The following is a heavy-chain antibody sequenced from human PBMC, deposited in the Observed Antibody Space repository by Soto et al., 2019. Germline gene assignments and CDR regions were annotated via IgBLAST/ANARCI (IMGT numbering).Heavy chain of an antibody. CDR2: MNPNSGNT. CDR3: SRGRVAAAGFSRWFEP. J-gene: IGHJ5*02. Sequence: QVQLVQSGAEVKKPGASVKVSCKASGYTFTSYDINWARQATGQGLEWMGWMNPNSGNTGYAQKFQGRVTITRNTSISTVYMELSSLRSEDTAVYYCSRGRVAAAGFSRWFEPWGQGTLVAVAS. V-gene: IGHV1-8*01. CDR1: GYTFTSYD. D-gene: IGHD6-13*01.